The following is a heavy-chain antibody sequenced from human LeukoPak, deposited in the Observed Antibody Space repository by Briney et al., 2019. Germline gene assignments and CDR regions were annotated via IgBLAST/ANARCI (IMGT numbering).Heavy chain of an antibody. CDR1: GFTFSDYY. CDR3: ARGWKDQIAAAGIGSDYYYYMDV. CDR2: ISSSGSTI. J-gene: IGHJ6*03. D-gene: IGHD6-13*01. Sequence: GGSLRLSCAASGFTFSDYYMSWIRQAPGKGLEWVSYISSSGSTIYYADSVKGRFTISRDNAKNSLYLQMNSLRAEDTAVYYCARGWKDQIAAAGIGSDYYYYMDVWGKGTTVTVSS. V-gene: IGHV3-11*04.